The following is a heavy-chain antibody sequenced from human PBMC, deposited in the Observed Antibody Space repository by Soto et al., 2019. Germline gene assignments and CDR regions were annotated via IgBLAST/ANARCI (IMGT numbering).Heavy chain of an antibody. CDR2: IYYSGST. CDR1: GGSISSSSYY. Sequence: SETLSLTCTVSGGSISSSSYYWGWIRQPPGKGLEWIGSIYYSGSTYYDPSLKSRVTISVDTSKNQFSLKLSSVTAADTAVYYCARSHYGDIGEFDYWGQGTLVTVSS. D-gene: IGHD4-17*01. CDR3: ARSHYGDIGEFDY. J-gene: IGHJ4*02. V-gene: IGHV4-39*01.